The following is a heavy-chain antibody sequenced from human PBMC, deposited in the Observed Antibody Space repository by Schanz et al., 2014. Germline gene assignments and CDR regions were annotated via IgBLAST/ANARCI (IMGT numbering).Heavy chain of an antibody. CDR3: ARDKGGYYPFDY. Sequence: EVQLVESGGGLVQPGGSLTLSCAASGFTFSSYLMSWVRQAPGKGLEWVSGIGGSGGSTDYADSVKGRFTISRDNSKNTVHLQMNSLRAEDTAVYFCARDKGGYYPFDYWGQGTLVTVSS. CDR2: IGGSGGST. CDR1: GFTFSSYL. V-gene: IGHV3-23*04. D-gene: IGHD3-3*01. J-gene: IGHJ4*02.